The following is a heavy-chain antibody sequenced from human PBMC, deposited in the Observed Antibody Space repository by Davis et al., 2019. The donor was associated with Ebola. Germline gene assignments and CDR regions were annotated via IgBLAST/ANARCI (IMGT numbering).Heavy chain of an antibody. CDR2: IYAGDSDT. CDR3: ARQESLYGWIDH. J-gene: IGHJ4*02. D-gene: IGHD3-10*01. V-gene: IGHV5-51*01. CDR1: GYNFIYYW. Sequence: KVSCKASGYNFIYYWIGWVRQMPGKGLEWMGVIYAGDSDTRYSPSFEGQVTMSVDRSIPTAYLQWSTLKASDTATYYCARQESLYGWIDHWGQGTLVTVSS.